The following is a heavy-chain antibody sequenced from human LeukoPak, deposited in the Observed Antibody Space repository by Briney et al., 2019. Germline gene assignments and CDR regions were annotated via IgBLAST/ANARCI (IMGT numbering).Heavy chain of an antibody. D-gene: IGHD3-9*01. Sequence: PSETLSLTCTVSGYSINSAYYWGWIRQPPGKGLEWIGSMYHSGSTYYNPSLKSRVTISLDTSKNQFSLKLSSVTAADTAVYYCARQYSDILTGYHRGELYWYFDLWGRGTLVTVSS. CDR2: MYHSGST. V-gene: IGHV4-38-2*02. J-gene: IGHJ2*01. CDR1: GYSINSAYY. CDR3: ARQYSDILTGYHRGELYWYFDL.